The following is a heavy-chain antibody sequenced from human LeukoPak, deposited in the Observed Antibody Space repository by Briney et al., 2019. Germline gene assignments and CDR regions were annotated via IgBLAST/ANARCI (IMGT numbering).Heavy chain of an antibody. J-gene: IGHJ4*02. CDR1: GXSVSIYY. Sequence: SETLSLTCTVSGXSVSIYYWSWIRQPPGKGLEWIGYIYYRGNTNYNPSLKSRVTMAVDTSKNQFSLKVSSVTAADTAVYYCARQRYEILTGYYFDYWGQGTLVTVSS. V-gene: IGHV4-59*08. CDR2: IYYRGNT. D-gene: IGHD3-9*01. CDR3: ARQRYEILTGYYFDY.